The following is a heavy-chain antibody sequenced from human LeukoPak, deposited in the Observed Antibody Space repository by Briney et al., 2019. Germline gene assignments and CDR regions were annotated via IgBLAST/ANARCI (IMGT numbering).Heavy chain of an antibody. CDR1: GFTFSSYA. V-gene: IGHV3-21*01. CDR3: ASDKDYGDKRLLDY. CDR2: ISGGSGYI. J-gene: IGHJ4*02. D-gene: IGHD4-23*01. Sequence: GGSLRLSCAASGFTFSSYAMSWVRQAPGKGLAWVSTISGGSGYIYYADSVKGRFTISRDNAKNSLYLQMNSLRVEDTAVYYCASDKDYGDKRLLDYWGQGTLVTVSS.